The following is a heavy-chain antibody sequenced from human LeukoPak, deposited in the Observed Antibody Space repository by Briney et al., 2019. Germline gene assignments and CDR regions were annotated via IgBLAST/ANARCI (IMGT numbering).Heavy chain of an antibody. Sequence: PGGSLRLSCAASGFTVSSNYMSWVRQAPGKGLEWVSDIHSGGSTYYADSVKSRFTISRDNSKNTLYLQMNSLRAEDTAVYYCARDSRPYCSSTSCYAYYGMDVWGQGTTVTVSS. V-gene: IGHV3-53*01. D-gene: IGHD2-2*01. CDR3: ARDSRPYCSSTSCYAYYGMDV. J-gene: IGHJ6*02. CDR2: IHSGGST. CDR1: GFTVSSNY.